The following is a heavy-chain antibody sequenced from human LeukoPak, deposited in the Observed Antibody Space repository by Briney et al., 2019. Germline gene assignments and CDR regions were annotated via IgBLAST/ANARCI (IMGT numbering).Heavy chain of an antibody. J-gene: IGHJ4*02. D-gene: IGHD2-2*01. CDR3: ATVPYYCSSTSCPADDY. CDR1: GFTFSSYG. V-gene: IGHV3-30*03. CDR2: IPYDGSNK. Sequence: GGSLRLSCAASGFTFSSYGMHWVRQAPGKGLEWVAVIPYDGSNKYYADSVKGRFTISRDNSKNTLYLQMNSLRAEDTAVYYCATVPYYCSSTSCPADDYWGQGTLVTVSS.